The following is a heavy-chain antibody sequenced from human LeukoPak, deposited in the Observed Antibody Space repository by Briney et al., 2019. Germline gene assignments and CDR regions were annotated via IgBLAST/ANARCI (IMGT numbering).Heavy chain of an antibody. D-gene: IGHD5-18*01. CDR2: IYSGGST. V-gene: IGHV3-66*01. Sequence: GGSLRLSCAASGVTVSSNYMSWVRQARGKGLECVSVIYSGGSTYYADSVKGRFTISRHNSKNTLYLQMNSLRAEDPAVYYCASAPRYSYGSYWGQGTLVTVSS. J-gene: IGHJ4*02. CDR3: ASAPRYSYGSY. CDR1: GVTVSSNY.